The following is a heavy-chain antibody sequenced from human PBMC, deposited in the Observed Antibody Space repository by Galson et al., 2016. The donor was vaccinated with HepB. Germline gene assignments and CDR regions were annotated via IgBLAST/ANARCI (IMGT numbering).Heavy chain of an antibody. D-gene: IGHD5-24*01. CDR1: GGSISSVDYS. Sequence: LSLTCTVSGGSISSVDYSCNWLCQAPGKGLEWIGSIYFTGDTYYNPSLKSRVSISADTSKNQLSLRLSSVTAADTAVYYCASFDLIYNFAMDVWGQGTTVTVSS. CDR3: ASFDLIYNFAMDV. CDR2: IYFTGDT. V-gene: IGHV4-30-4*01. J-gene: IGHJ6*02.